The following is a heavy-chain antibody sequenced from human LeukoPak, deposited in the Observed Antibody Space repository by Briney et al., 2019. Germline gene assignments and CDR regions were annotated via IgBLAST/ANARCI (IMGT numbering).Heavy chain of an antibody. J-gene: IGHJ4*02. V-gene: IGHV3-21*01. D-gene: IGHD5-12*01. CDR2: ISSSSSYI. CDR1: GFTFSSYS. Sequence: PGGSLRLSCTVSGFTFSSYSMNWVRQAPGKGLEWVSSISSSSSYIYYADSVKGRFTISRDNAKNSLYLQMNSLRAEDTAVYYCARDRLPGYIWGQGTLVTVSS. CDR3: ARDRLPGYI.